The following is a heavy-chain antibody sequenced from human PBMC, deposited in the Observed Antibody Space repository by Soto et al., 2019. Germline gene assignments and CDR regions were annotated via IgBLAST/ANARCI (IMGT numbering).Heavy chain of an antibody. CDR3: GAATGYYYCMDV. V-gene: IGHV4-4*02. J-gene: IGHJ6*02. CDR2: IYHSGST. Sequence: SETLSLTCAVSGGSISSSNWWSWVRQPPGKGLEWIGEIYHSGSTNYNPSLKSRVTISVDKSKNQFSLKLSSVTAADTAVYYCGAATGYYYCMDVWGQGTTVTVS. D-gene: IGHD2-15*01. CDR1: GGSISSSNW.